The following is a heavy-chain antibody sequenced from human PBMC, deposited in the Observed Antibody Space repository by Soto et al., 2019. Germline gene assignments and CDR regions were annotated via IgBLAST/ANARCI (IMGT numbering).Heavy chain of an antibody. CDR2: ISGAGDSS. Sequence: PGGSVRLSCAASGLTLSSYEMNWVRQTPGKTLEWVSYISGAGDSSYYADSVKGRFTISRDNAENSLYLQMNSLRVGDTAVYYCARVHCSTTTCHVQAFDSWGQGTLVTVSS. CDR3: ARVHCSTTTCHVQAFDS. CDR1: GLTLSSYE. D-gene: IGHD2-2*01. V-gene: IGHV3-48*03. J-gene: IGHJ4*02.